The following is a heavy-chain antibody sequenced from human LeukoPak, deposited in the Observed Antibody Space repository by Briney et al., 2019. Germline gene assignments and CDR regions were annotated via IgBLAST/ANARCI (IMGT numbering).Heavy chain of an antibody. V-gene: IGHV1-18*01. CDR1: GYNFIIYG. CDR3: ARRARSAFDM. CDR2: VSGYNGKT. D-gene: IGHD6-25*01. Sequence: ASLKVSCKASGYNFIIYGVSWVRQAPGQGLEWMGWVSGYNGKTNYAQKFQDRVTMTTDTSTTTASMELRNLRSDDSAVYYCARRARSAFDMWGQGTIVTVSS. J-gene: IGHJ3*02.